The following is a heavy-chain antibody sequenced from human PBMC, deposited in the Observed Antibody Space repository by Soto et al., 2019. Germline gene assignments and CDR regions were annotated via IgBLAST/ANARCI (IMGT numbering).Heavy chain of an antibody. CDR1: GGSISSSSYY. D-gene: IGHD3-10*01. CDR3: ARLDPRYYYGSGSPNYYYYMDV. J-gene: IGHJ6*03. Sequence: PSETLSLTCTVPGGSISSSSYYWGWIRQPPGKGLEWIGSIYYSGSTYYNPSLKSRVTISVDTSKNQFSLKLSSVTAADTAVYYCARLDPRYYYGSGSPNYYYYMDVWGKGTTVTVSS. V-gene: IGHV4-39*01. CDR2: IYYSGST.